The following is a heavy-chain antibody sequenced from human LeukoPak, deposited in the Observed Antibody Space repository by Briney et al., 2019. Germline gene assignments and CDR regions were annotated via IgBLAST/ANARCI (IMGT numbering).Heavy chain of an antibody. V-gene: IGHV1-18*01. Sequence: GGSVRVSCKASGYTFTSYGMSWVRQAPGQGLEWMGWISAYNGNTNYAQKLQGRVTMTTDTSTSTAYMELRSLRSDDTAVYYCARARCSSPSCYVGEDWFDPWGQGTLVTVSS. CDR2: ISAYNGNT. J-gene: IGHJ5*02. CDR3: ARARCSSPSCYVGEDWFDP. CDR1: GYTFTSYG. D-gene: IGHD2-2*01.